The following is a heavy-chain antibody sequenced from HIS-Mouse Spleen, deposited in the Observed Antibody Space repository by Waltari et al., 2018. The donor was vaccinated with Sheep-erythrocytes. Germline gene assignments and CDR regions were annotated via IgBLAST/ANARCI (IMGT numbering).Heavy chain of an antibody. CDR2: ISGSGGST. CDR3: AKGYCSSTSCYTNYYYYGMDV. D-gene: IGHD2-2*02. V-gene: IGHV3-23*01. J-gene: IGHJ6*02. CDR1: GFTFSSYA. Sequence: EVQLLESGGGLVQPGGSLRLSCAASGFTFSSYAMSWVRQAPGKGLEWVPAISGSGGSTYYADSVKGRFTISRDHSKNTLYLQMNSLRAEDTAVYYCAKGYCSSTSCYTNYYYYGMDVWGQGTTVTVSS.